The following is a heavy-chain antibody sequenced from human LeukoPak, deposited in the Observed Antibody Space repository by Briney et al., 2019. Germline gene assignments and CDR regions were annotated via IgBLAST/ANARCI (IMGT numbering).Heavy chain of an antibody. Sequence: GASVKVSCKASGGTFSSYAISWVRQAPGQGLEWMGGIIPTFGTANYAQKFQGRVTITADESTGTAYMELRSLRSDDTAVYYCARVKGDYDILTGYHIFDIWGQGTMVTVSS. CDR2: IIPTFGTA. V-gene: IGHV1-69*13. CDR3: ARVKGDYDILTGYHIFDI. J-gene: IGHJ3*02. CDR1: GGTFSSYA. D-gene: IGHD3-9*01.